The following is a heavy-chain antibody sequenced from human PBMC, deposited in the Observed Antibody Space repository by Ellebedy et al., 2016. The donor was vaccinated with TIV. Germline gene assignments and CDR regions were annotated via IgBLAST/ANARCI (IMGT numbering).Heavy chain of an antibody. CDR2: ISAYNGNT. Sequence: ASVKVSCKASGYTFTSYGISWVRQAPGQGLEWMGWISAYNGNTNYAQKLQGRVTMTTDTSTSTAYMEVRSLRSDDTAVYYCARDDNVWSGYYGYDYWGQGTLVTVSS. CDR1: GYTFTSYG. V-gene: IGHV1-18*01. CDR3: ARDDNVWSGYYGYDY. J-gene: IGHJ4*02. D-gene: IGHD3-3*01.